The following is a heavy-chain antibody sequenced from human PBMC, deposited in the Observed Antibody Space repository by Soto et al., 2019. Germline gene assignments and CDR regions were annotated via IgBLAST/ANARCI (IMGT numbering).Heavy chain of an antibody. Sequence: QLQLQESGPGLVKPSETLSLTCTVSGGSISSSSYYWGWIRQPPGKGLEWIGSIYYSGSTYYNPSLTGRVTISVDTSKTQFSLKLGSVTAADTAVYYCATLGLWFGELGWFDPWGQGTLLTVSS. CDR2: IYYSGST. CDR1: GGSISSSSYY. V-gene: IGHV4-39*01. D-gene: IGHD3-10*01. CDR3: ATLGLWFGELGWFDP. J-gene: IGHJ5*02.